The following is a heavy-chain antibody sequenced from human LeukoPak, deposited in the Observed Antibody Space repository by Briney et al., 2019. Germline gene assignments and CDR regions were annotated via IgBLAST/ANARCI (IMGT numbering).Heavy chain of an antibody. V-gene: IGHV3-23*01. Sequence: GGSLRLSCAASGFTFSSYAMSWVRQAPGKGLEWVSAISGSGGSTYYADSVKGRFTISRDNSKNTLYLQMNSLRAEDTAVYYCAKGGEAASGWYYFDYWGQGTLVTVSS. CDR2: ISGSGGST. D-gene: IGHD6-19*01. CDR1: GFTFSSYA. CDR3: AKGGEAASGWYYFDY. J-gene: IGHJ4*02.